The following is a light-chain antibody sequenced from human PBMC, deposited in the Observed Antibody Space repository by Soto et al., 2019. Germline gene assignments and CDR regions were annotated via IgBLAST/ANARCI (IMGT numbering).Light chain of an antibody. CDR2: AAS. Sequence: DIQMTQSPSSLSASVGDRVTITCRASQSISTYLNWYQQKPGKAPKLLIYAASTLQSGVPSRFSGSGSGTDFNITISSLQPEDFAAYYCPMSYSTPRTFGQGTKVEIK. J-gene: IGKJ1*01. V-gene: IGKV1-39*01. CDR3: PMSYSTPRT. CDR1: QSISTY.